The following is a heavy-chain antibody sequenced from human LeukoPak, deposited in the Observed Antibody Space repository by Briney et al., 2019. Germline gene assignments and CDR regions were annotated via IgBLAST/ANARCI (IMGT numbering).Heavy chain of an antibody. Sequence: GGSLRLSCAASGFTFSSYGMHWVRQAPGKGLEWVAVIWYDGSNKYYADSVKGRFTISRDNSKNTLYLQMNSLRAEDTAVYYCAKENHGIVGATTLIDYWGQGTLVTVSS. CDR2: IWYDGSNK. V-gene: IGHV3-33*03. D-gene: IGHD1-26*01. CDR3: AKENHGIVGATTLIDY. CDR1: GFTFSSYG. J-gene: IGHJ4*02.